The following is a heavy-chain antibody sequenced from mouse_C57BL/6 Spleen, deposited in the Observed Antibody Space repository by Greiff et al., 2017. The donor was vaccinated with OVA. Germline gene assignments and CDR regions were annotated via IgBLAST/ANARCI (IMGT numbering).Heavy chain of an antibody. V-gene: IGHV5-17*01. CDR3: TRKTGYFDY. J-gene: IGHJ2*01. Sequence: EVKLPQPGAGLVMPGGSLKLSCAASGSTFSDYGMHWVRQAPETGLEWVAYISSSSSTNYYAHTVKGRFPISRDNAKNPLFLQMTSLRAEDTAMYYCTRKTGYFDYWGQGTTLTVSS. CDR1: GSTFSDYG. CDR2: ISSSSSTN. D-gene: IGHD4-1*01.